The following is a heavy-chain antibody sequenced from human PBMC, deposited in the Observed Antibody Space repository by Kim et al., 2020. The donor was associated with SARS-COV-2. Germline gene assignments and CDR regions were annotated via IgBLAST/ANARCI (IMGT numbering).Heavy chain of an antibody. CDR1: GDSVSSNSAA. CDR3: ARRDSGSSHYYYYYGMDV. J-gene: IGHJ6*02. CDR2: TYYRSKWYN. V-gene: IGHV6-1*01. D-gene: IGHD1-26*01. Sequence: SQTLSLTCAISGDSVSSNSAAWNWIRQSPSRGLEWLGRTYYRSKWYNDYAVSVKSRITINPDTSKNQFSLQLNSVTPEDTAVYYCARRDSGSSHYYYYYGMDVWGQGTTVTVSS.